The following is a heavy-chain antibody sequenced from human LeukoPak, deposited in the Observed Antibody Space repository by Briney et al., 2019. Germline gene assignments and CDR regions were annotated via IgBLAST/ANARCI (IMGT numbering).Heavy chain of an antibody. CDR3: AKSVGGYDSISGYFDY. Sequence: GGSLRLSCAASGFTFSSYGMHWVRQAPGKGLEWVSGISGNGGGTYYADSVKGRFPMSRDKSKSTMYLQMNSLRAEATAVYYCAKSVGGYDSISGYFDYWGQGTLVTVSS. CDR2: ISGNGGGT. CDR1: GFTFSSYG. V-gene: IGHV3-23*01. D-gene: IGHD5-12*01. J-gene: IGHJ4*02.